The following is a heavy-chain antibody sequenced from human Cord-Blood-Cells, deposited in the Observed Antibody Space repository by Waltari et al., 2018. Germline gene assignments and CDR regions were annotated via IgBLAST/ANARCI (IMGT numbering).Heavy chain of an antibody. J-gene: IGHJ5*02. D-gene: IGHD6-6*01. CDR3: ARAPIAARPGWFDP. V-gene: IGHV3-53*02. Sequence: EVQLVETGGGLIQQGGSLRLSCAASGFTVSSNQLRWVRQAPGKGLEWVSVIYSGGSTYYADSVKGRFTISRDNSKNTLYLQMNSLRAEDTAVYYCARAPIAARPGWFDPWGQGTLVTVSS. CDR2: IYSGGST. CDR1: GFTVSSNQ.